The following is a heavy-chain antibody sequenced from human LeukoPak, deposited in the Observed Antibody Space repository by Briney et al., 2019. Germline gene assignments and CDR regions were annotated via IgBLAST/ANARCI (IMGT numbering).Heavy chain of an antibody. J-gene: IGHJ5*01. Sequence: PSETLSLTCTVSGYSISSGYYWGWIRQPPGKGLEWIGSIYHSGSTYYNPSLKSRVTISVDTSKNQFSLKLSSVTAADTAAYYCARDRRGFDWFDYWGQGTLVTVSS. CDR1: GYSISSGYY. D-gene: IGHD3-10*01. V-gene: IGHV4-38-2*02. CDR2: IYHSGST. CDR3: ARDRRGFDWFDY.